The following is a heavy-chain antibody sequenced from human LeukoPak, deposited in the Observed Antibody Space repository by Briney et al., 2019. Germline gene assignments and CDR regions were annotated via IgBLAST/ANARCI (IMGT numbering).Heavy chain of an antibody. CDR3: ARGSKGYYYGSGRPFDY. CDR1: GGSISSGGYS. V-gene: IGHV4-61*08. D-gene: IGHD3-10*01. CDR2: IYYSGST. J-gene: IGHJ4*02. Sequence: SETLSLTCAVSGGSISSGGYSWSWIRQPPGKGLEWIGYIYYSGSTNYNPSLKSRVTISVDTSKNQFSLKLSSVTAADTAVYYCARGSKGYYYGSGRPFDYWGQGTLVTVSS.